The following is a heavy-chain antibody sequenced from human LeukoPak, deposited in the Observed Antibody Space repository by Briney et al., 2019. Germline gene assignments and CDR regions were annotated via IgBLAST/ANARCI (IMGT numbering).Heavy chain of an antibody. CDR1: GGSVSSGSYY. CDR3: ARERLGGSGSYYYY. V-gene: IGHV4-61*01. J-gene: IGHJ4*02. CDR2: IYYSGST. Sequence: PSETLSLTCTVSGGSVSSGSYYWSWIRQPPGKGLEWIGYIYYSGSTNYNPSLKSRVTISVDTSKNQFSLKLSSVTAADTAVYYCARERLGGSGSYYYYWGQGTLVTVSS. D-gene: IGHD3-10*01.